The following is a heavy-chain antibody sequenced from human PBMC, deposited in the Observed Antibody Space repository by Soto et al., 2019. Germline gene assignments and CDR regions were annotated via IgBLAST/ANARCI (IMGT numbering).Heavy chain of an antibody. D-gene: IGHD6-19*01. CDR3: AKDPYSSGWSDY. CDR2: ISGSGGST. CDR1: GFTFSSYA. J-gene: IGHJ4*02. V-gene: IGHV3-23*01. Sequence: GGSLRLSCTTSGFTFSSYAMSWVRQAPGKGLEWVSAISGSGGSTYYADSVKGRFTISRYNSKNTLYLQMNSLRAEDTAVYYCAKDPYSSGWSDYWGQGTLVTVSS.